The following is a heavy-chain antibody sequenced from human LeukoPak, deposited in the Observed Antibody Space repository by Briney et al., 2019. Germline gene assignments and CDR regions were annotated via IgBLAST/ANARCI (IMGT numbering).Heavy chain of an antibody. CDR1: GFTFSSYA. CDR2: ISGSGDST. V-gene: IGHV3-23*01. Sequence: PGGSLRLSCAASGFTFSSYAMSWVGQAPGKGLEWVSAISGSGDSTYYADSVKGRFTISRDSSKKTLYLQLNSLRAEDTAVYYCAKSQMGYYPRRTYYYYMDVWGKGTTVTVSS. CDR3: AKSQMGYYPRRTYYYYMDV. J-gene: IGHJ6*03. D-gene: IGHD1-26*01.